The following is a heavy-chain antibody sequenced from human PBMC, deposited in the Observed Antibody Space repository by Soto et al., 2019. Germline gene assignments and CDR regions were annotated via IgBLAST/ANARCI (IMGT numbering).Heavy chain of an antibody. CDR3: SRGRDAYKMGNY. D-gene: IGHD3-16*01. Sequence: QVRLQQWGAGLLKPSETLSLTCAVYGGSFSGYFWSWIRQPPGKGPEWIGEIDHSGNINYNPSLKSRATISVDTSKNQFSLKLNSVTAADTAVYYCSRGRDAYKMGNYWGQGTLVTVSS. CDR2: IDHSGNI. V-gene: IGHV4-34*02. CDR1: GGSFSGYF. J-gene: IGHJ4*02.